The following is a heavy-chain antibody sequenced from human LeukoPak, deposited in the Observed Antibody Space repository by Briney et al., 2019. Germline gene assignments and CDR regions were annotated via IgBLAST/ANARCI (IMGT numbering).Heavy chain of an antibody. J-gene: IGHJ4*02. CDR3: ATLSIAVAGTDY. Sequence: PGVSLRLSCAASGFTFDDYAMHWVRQAPGKGLEWVSGISWNSGSIGYADSVKGRFTISRDNAKNSLYLQMNSLRAEDTALYYCATLSIAVAGTDYWGQGTLVTVSS. CDR2: ISWNSGSI. CDR1: GFTFDDYA. V-gene: IGHV3-9*01. D-gene: IGHD6-19*01.